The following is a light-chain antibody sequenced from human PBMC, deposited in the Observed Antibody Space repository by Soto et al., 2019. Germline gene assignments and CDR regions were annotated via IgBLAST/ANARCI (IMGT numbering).Light chain of an antibody. J-gene: IGKJ1*01. CDR3: QHYSYSAWT. Sequence: IHMTQSPSTLSGSVGYRVTITCRASQTISSWLAWYQQKQGKAPKLLIYKASTLKSGVPSRFSGSGYGTEFNLTISSLQTDDFATYYCQHYSYSAWTFGQGTKVDIK. V-gene: IGKV1-5*03. CDR1: QTISSW. CDR2: KAS.